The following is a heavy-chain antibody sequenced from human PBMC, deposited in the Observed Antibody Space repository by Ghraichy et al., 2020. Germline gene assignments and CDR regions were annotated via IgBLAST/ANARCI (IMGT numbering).Heavy chain of an antibody. J-gene: IGHJ4*02. D-gene: IGHD1-26*01. CDR3: ARSKKAAELDY. CDR1: GFPFSSYA. V-gene: IGHV3-23*01. Sequence: ETLSLTCAASGFPFSSYAMSWVRQAPGKGLEWVSGISGSCGTTYYADSVKGRFTISRDNSKHTLYLQMNSLRAEDTAVYYCARSKKAAELDYWGQGTLVTVSS. CDR2: ISGSCGTT.